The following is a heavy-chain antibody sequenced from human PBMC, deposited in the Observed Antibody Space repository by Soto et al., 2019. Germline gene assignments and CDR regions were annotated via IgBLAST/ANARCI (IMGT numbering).Heavy chain of an antibody. D-gene: IGHD3-22*01. CDR2: ISYDGSNK. Sequence: PGGSLRLSCAASGFTFSSYGIHWVRQAPGKGLEWVAVISYDGSNKYYADSVKGRFTISRDNSKNTLYLQMNSLRAEDTAVYYCAKVYYDSSGYHLSLDYWGQGT. J-gene: IGHJ4*02. CDR1: GFTFSSYG. CDR3: AKVYYDSSGYHLSLDY. V-gene: IGHV3-30*18.